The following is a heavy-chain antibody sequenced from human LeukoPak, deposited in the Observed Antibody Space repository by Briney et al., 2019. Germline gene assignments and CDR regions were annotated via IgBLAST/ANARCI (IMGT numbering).Heavy chain of an antibody. J-gene: IGHJ6*03. D-gene: IGHD6-19*01. CDR3: ARDNQWLVQDYYYYYMDV. V-gene: IGHV1-18*01. CDR2: ISAYNGNT. Sequence: ASVKVSCKASGYTFTSYGISWVRQAPGQGLEWMGWISAYNGNTNYAQKLQGRVTMTTDTSTSTAYMELRSLRSDDTAVYYCARDNQWLVQDYYYYYMDVWGKGTTVTVSS. CDR1: GYTFTSYG.